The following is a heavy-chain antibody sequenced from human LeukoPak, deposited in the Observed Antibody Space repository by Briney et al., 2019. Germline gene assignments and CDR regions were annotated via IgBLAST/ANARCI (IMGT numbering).Heavy chain of an antibody. D-gene: IGHD3-3*01. Sequence: SETLSLTCTVSGGSINSGGYYWSWIRQHPGKGLEWIGYIYYSGSTYYNSSLKSRVTISVDTSKNQFSLKLSSVTAADTAVYYCARVSISDFWSGYYTADPSFDHWGQGTLVTVPS. CDR1: GGSINSGGYY. CDR2: IYYSGST. CDR3: ARVSISDFWSGYYTADPSFDH. V-gene: IGHV4-31*03. J-gene: IGHJ4*02.